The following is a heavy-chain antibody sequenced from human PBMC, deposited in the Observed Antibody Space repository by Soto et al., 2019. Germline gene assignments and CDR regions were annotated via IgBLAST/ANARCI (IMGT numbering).Heavy chain of an antibody. CDR1: GYNFNRYW. D-gene: IGHD6-13*01. V-gene: IGHV5-51*01. J-gene: IGHJ3*02. CDR2: IYPGDSDT. CDR3: ARSLVNGTYDVFDI. Sequence: PGESLKISCKGSGYNFNRYWIGWVRQMPGKGLEWMGVIYPGDSDTRYSPSLQGQVTISADKSSSAAYLQWSSLQASDTATYYCARSLVNGTYDVFDIWGQGTMVTVSS.